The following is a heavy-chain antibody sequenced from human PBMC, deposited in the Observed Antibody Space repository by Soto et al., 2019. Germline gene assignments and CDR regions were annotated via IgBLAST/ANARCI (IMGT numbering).Heavy chain of an antibody. CDR2: IHPSGST. Sequence: PSETLTLTCAVSGGSLSDYYWPWIRQSPGKGLEWIGEIHPSGSTYYNPSLRSRLTISVDTSKNQFSLKLTSLTAADTAIYYCARGRGEYKLGNVWGHGTTVTVSS. D-gene: IGHD4-17*01. J-gene: IGHJ6*02. CDR3: ARGRGEYKLGNV. V-gene: IGHV4-34*01. CDR1: GGSLSDYY.